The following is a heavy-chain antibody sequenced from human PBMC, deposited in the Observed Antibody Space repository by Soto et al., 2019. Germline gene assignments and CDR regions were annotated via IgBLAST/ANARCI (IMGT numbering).Heavy chain of an antibody. CDR3: TKDRQSIIIPSAIGYFDF. V-gene: IGHV3-30*18. D-gene: IGHD1-20*01. CDR1: GFTFSAYA. Sequence: QVQLVESGGGVVQPGRSLRLSCAASGFTFSAYAMHWVRQAPGKGLEWVAVISYDGSNKYYAVSVKDRFSISRDKDTLLLQMNSLRPEDTAVYFCTKDRQSIIIPSAIGYFDFWGQGSLVTVSS. J-gene: IGHJ4*02. CDR2: ISYDGSNK.